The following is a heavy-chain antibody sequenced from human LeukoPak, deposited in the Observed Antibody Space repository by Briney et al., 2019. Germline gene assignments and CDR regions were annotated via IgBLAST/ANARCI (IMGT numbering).Heavy chain of an antibody. Sequence: GASVKVSCKASGYTFTSYAMNWVRQAPGQGLEWMGWINTNTGNPTYAQGFTGRFVFSLDTSVSTAYLQISSLKAEDTAVYYCARVIRGPSGSWYGPNYYMDVWGKGTTVTVSS. CDR2: INTNTGNP. J-gene: IGHJ6*03. CDR1: GYTFTSYA. D-gene: IGHD6-13*01. V-gene: IGHV7-4-1*02. CDR3: ARVIRGPSGSWYGPNYYMDV.